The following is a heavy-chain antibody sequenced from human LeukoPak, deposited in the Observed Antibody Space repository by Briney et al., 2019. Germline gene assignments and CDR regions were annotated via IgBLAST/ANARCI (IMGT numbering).Heavy chain of an antibody. CDR3: ARVRIQLWDDAFDI. CDR1: GFTFSSYW. CDR2: INSDGSST. D-gene: IGHD5-18*01. J-gene: IGHJ3*02. V-gene: IGHV3-74*01. Sequence: PGGSLRLSCAAFGFTFSSYWMHWVRQAPGKGLVWVSRINSDGSSTSYADSVKGRFTISRDNAKNTLYVQMNSLRAEDTAVYYCARVRIQLWDDAFDIWGQGTMVTVSS.